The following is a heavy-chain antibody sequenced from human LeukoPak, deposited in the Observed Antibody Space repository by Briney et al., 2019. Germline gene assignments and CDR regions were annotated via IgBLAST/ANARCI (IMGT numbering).Heavy chain of an antibody. CDR3: AKDTRSYSFQPHDYFDY. Sequence: GGSLRLSCVASGFTFSSHGMHWVRQAPGKGLEWVAFIRYDGSNKYYADSVKGRFTISRDNSKNTLYLQMNSLRAEDTAVYYCAKDTRSYSFQPHDYFDYWGQGTLVTVSS. V-gene: IGHV3-30*02. CDR2: IRYDGSNK. J-gene: IGHJ4*02. D-gene: IGHD2-2*02. CDR1: GFTFSSHG.